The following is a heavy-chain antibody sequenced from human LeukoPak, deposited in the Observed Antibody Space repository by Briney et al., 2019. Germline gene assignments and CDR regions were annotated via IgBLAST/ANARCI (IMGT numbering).Heavy chain of an antibody. Sequence: PGGSLRLSCAASEFTVSNNYMSWVRQAPGKGLEWVANIKQDGSEKYYVDSVKGRFTISRDNAKNSLYLQMNSLRAKDTAVYYCARDRLRYFDWLPGDAFDIWGQGTMVTVSS. J-gene: IGHJ3*02. CDR2: IKQDGSEK. CDR3: ARDRLRYFDWLPGDAFDI. D-gene: IGHD3-9*01. V-gene: IGHV3-7*01. CDR1: EFTVSNNY.